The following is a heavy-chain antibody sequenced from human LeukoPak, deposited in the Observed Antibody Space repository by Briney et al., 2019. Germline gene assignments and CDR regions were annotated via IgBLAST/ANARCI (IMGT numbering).Heavy chain of an antibody. V-gene: IGHV1-69*01. CDR3: ARSPSYYDILTGYSPEAKYYYYGMDV. J-gene: IGHJ6*02. D-gene: IGHD3-9*01. Sequence: SVKVSCKASGGTFSSYAISWVRQAPGQGLEWMGGIIPIFGTANYAQKFQGRVTITADESTSTAYMGLSSLRSEDTAVYYCARSPSYYDILTGYSPEAKYYYYGMDVWGQGTTVTVSS. CDR2: IIPIFGTA. CDR1: GGTFSSYA.